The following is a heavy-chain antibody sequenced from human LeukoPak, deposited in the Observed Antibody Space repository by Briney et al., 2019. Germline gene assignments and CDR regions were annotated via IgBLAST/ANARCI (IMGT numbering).Heavy chain of an antibody. V-gene: IGHV1-46*01. D-gene: IGHD1-26*01. CDR3: ARGRVGATGFDY. J-gene: IGHJ4*02. Sequence: ASVKVSCKASGYSFTSYYMHWVRQAPGQGLEWMGFINPSGSSAAYAQKFQGRLTMTRDMFTSTDYMELTSLTSDDTAVYYCARGRVGATGFDYWGQGTLVTVSS. CDR2: INPSGSSA. CDR1: GYSFTSYY.